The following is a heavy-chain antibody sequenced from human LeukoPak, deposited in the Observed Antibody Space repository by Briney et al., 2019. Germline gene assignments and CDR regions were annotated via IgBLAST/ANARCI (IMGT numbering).Heavy chain of an antibody. CDR2: IHSTGNT. Sequence: PSETLSLTCTVSGCSISDQYWSWIRQPPGKGLELTGHIHSTGNTFYNPSLKSRGTIPLDPSRNQFSLRLSSVPAADTAVYYCARFSSGCSTASCYLVYWGEGTLVTVSS. D-gene: IGHD2-2*01. CDR3: ARFSSGCSTASCYLVY. J-gene: IGHJ4*02. CDR1: GCSISDQY. V-gene: IGHV4-59*11.